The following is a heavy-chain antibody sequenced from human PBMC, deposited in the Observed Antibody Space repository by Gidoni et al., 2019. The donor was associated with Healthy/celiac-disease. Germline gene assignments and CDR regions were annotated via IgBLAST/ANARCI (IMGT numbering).Heavy chain of an antibody. CDR2: ISGSGGST. D-gene: IGHD3-22*01. Sequence: EVQLLESGGGLVQPGGSLRLSCAASGFTFSRYAMSWVRQAPGKGLEWVSAISGSGGSTYYADSVKGRFTISRDNSKNTLYLQMNSLRAEDTAVYYCAKDRPDYYDSSGYYPDAFDIWGQGTMVTVSS. CDR3: AKDRPDYYDSSGYYPDAFDI. CDR1: GFTFSRYA. V-gene: IGHV3-23*01. J-gene: IGHJ3*02.